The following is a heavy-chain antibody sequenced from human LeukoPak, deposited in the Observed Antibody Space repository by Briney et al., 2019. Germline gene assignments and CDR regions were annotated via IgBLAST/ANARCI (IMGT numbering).Heavy chain of an antibody. J-gene: IGHJ4*02. V-gene: IGHV3-43*02. D-gene: IGHD3-10*01. CDR2: ISGDSDYT. CDR3: AKGHGSRTGDFEY. Sequence: GGSLRLSSAASGFTFDDYAMHWVRQAPGMGLEWVSLISGDSDYTYYADSVRGRFTISRDNSKNSLYLQMNTLRTEDNALYYCAKGHGSRTGDFEYWGQGTLVTVSS. CDR1: GFTFDDYA.